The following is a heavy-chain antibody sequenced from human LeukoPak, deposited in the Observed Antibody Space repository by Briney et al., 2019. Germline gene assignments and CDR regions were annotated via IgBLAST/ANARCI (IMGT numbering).Heavy chain of an antibody. V-gene: IGHV3-11*01. Sequence: PGGSLRLSCAASGFTLSDYYMSWIRQAPGKGLEWVSYISSSGSTIYYADSVKGRFTISRDNAKNSLYLQMNSLRAEDTAVYYCARHYDSSGYYPSGVDYWGQGTLVTVSS. CDR2: ISSSGSTI. D-gene: IGHD3-22*01. CDR3: ARHYDSSGYYPSGVDY. CDR1: GFTLSDYY. J-gene: IGHJ4*02.